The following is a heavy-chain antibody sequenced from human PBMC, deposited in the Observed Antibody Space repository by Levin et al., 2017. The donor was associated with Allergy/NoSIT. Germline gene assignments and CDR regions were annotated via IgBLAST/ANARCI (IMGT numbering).Heavy chain of an antibody. V-gene: IGHV3-21*01. J-gene: IGHJ6*02. Sequence: GGSLRLSCAASGFTFSTYSMNWVRQAPGKGLEWVSSITGSSSYIYYADSVKGRFTISRDNAKNSLYLQMNSLRAEETAVYYCAREPRSGKYDILTGYYNYYYYGMDVWGQGTTVTVAS. CDR3: AREPRSGKYDILTGYYNYYYYGMDV. D-gene: IGHD3-9*01. CDR1: GFTFSTYS. CDR2: ITGSSSYI.